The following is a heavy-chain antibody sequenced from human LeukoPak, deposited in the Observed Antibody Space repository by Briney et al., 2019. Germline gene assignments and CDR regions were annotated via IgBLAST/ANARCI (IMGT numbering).Heavy chain of an antibody. V-gene: IGHV1-18*01. CDR3: ARGQHRAYYYDSSGYYQRLDY. CDR2: ISAYNGNT. CDR1: GYTFTSYG. D-gene: IGHD3-22*01. J-gene: IGHJ4*02. Sequence: ASVKVSCKASGYTFTSYGISWVRQAPGQGLEWMGWISAYNGNTDYAQKLQGRVTMTTDTSTSTAYMELRSLRSDDTAVYYCARGQHRAYYYDSSGYYQRLDYWGQGTLVTVSS.